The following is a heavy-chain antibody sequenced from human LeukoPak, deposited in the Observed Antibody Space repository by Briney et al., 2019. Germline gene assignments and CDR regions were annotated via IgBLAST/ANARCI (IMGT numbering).Heavy chain of an antibody. J-gene: IGHJ4*02. Sequence: GGSLRLSCAASGFTFCSYAMHWVRQAPGKGLEWVAVISYDGGHKYYADSVKGRFTISRDNSKNTLYLQMNSLGAEDTAVYYCARATTVVAPFDYWGQGTLVTVSS. V-gene: IGHV3-30*04. CDR3: ARATTVVAPFDY. CDR1: GFTFCSYA. D-gene: IGHD4-23*01. CDR2: ISYDGGHK.